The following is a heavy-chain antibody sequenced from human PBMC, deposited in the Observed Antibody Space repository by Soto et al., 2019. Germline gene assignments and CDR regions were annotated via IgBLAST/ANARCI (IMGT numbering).Heavy chain of an antibody. J-gene: IGHJ4*02. CDR2: IGTAGDT. CDR1: GFTFSIYD. CDR3: AKDQRMTN. V-gene: IGHV3-13*01. Sequence: EVQLVESGGGLVQPGGSLRLSCAAAGFTFSIYDMHWVRQATGKGLEWVSAIGTAGDTYYPGSVKGRFTISRENAKNTLYLQMNSLSAEDTAVYYCAKDQRMTNWGQGTLVTVSS. D-gene: IGHD4-17*01.